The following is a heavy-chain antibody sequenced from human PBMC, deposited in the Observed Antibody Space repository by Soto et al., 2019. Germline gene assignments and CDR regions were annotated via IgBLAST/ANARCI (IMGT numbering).Heavy chain of an antibody. V-gene: IGHV1-69*13. D-gene: IGHD5-18*01. CDR2: IIPIFGTA. CDR3: ARDRRDGYEFDY. J-gene: IGHJ4*02. Sequence: SVKVSCKASGGTSSSYAISWVRQAPGQGLEWMGGIIPIFGTANYAQKFQGRVTITADESTSTAYMELSSLRSEDTAVYYCARDRRDGYEFDYWGQGTLVTVSS. CDR1: GGTSSSYA.